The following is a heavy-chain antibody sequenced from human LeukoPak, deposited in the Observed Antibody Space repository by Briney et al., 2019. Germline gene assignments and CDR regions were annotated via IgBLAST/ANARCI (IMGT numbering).Heavy chain of an antibody. J-gene: IGHJ5*02. D-gene: IGHD3-3*01. Sequence: GGSLRLSCTTSGLNFNTYSMIWVRQSPGKGLEWVSAINDDTPYYADSVKGRFTVSRDKSKDTLYLQLNSLRAEDTAIYYCIKEHDLWHEEGNWFDTWGQGVLVTVSS. CDR1: GLNFNTYS. CDR2: INDDTP. CDR3: IKEHDLWHEEGNWFDT. V-gene: IGHV3-23*01.